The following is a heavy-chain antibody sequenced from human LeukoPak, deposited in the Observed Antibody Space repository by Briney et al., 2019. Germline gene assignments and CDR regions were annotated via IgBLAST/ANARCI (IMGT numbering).Heavy chain of an antibody. CDR2: MNPNSGNT. Sequence: ASVKVSCKASGYTFTSYDINWVRQATGQGLEWMGWMNPNSGNTGYAQKFQGRVTITTDESTSTAYMELSSLRSEDTAVYYCARDSDGRYRSGGSCADAFDIWGQGTMVTVSS. J-gene: IGHJ3*02. D-gene: IGHD2-15*01. V-gene: IGHV1-8*01. CDR1: GYTFTSYD. CDR3: ARDSDGRYRSGGSCADAFDI.